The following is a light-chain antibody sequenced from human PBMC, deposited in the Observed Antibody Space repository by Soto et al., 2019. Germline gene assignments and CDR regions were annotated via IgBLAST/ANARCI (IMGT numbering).Light chain of an antibody. V-gene: IGKV3-15*01. CDR2: GAS. Sequence: DIVMTQSPATLSVAPGERVTFSCRASQGVSRKLAWYQHKPGQAPRLLISGASTGATGIPARFSGSGSGTEFTLTISSLQSEDFAVYYCQQYNNWPPYTFGQGTKVDIK. CDR1: QGVSRK. J-gene: IGKJ2*01. CDR3: QQYNNWPPYT.